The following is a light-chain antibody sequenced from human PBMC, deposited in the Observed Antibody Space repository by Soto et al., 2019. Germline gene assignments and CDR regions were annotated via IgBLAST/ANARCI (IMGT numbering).Light chain of an antibody. J-gene: IGKJ4*01. Sequence: DIQMTQSPSSLSASVGDRVTITCRASQGISNFLAWYQQRPGEVPNLLIYAASTLQSGVPSRFSGSGSGTDFTLTISSLQPEDVATYYCQKYNSAPRTFGGGTKVEIK. CDR1: QGISNF. V-gene: IGKV1-27*01. CDR3: QKYNSAPRT. CDR2: AAS.